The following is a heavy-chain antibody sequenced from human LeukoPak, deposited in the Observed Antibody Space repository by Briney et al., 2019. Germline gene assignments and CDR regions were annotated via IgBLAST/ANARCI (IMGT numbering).Heavy chain of an antibody. CDR3: ARARNYYDSSDYYYEGDAFDI. CDR2: IYYSGST. Sequence: SETLSLTCTVSGGSISSYHWSWIRQPPGKGLECIGYIYYSGSTNYNLSLKSRVTISVDTSKNQFSLKLSSVTAADTAVYYCARARNYYDSSDYYYEGDAFDIWGQGTMVTVSS. V-gene: IGHV4-59*01. CDR1: GGSISSYH. J-gene: IGHJ3*02. D-gene: IGHD3-22*01.